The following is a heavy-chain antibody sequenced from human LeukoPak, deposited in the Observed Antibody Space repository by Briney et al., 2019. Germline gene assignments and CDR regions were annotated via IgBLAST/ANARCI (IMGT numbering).Heavy chain of an antibody. J-gene: IGHJ5*02. V-gene: IGHV5-51*01. CDR2: IYPGDSDT. CDR1: GYTFTNYW. D-gene: IGHD3-3*01. Sequence: GESLKISCQASGYTFTNYWSGWVRQMPGKGLEWMGIIYPGDSDTKYSPSFQGQVTMSADKSIRTAYLQWSSLKASDTAMYYCARKAFGVVTSNWFDPWGQGTLVTVSS. CDR3: ARKAFGVVTSNWFDP.